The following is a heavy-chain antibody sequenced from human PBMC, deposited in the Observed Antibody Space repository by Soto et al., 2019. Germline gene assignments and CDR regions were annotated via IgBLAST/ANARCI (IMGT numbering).Heavy chain of an antibody. CDR1: GFTFSSYG. CDR2: IRNDGSNK. D-gene: IGHD2-21*01. CDR3: AREYFIGGDSRGIDV. J-gene: IGHJ6*02. V-gene: IGHV3-33*08. Sequence: PGGSLRLSCADSGFTFSSYGMHWVRQAPGKGLEWVAVIRNDGSNKYYADYVKGRFTISRDNSKNTLYLQMNSLRDEDTAVYYCAREYFIGGDSRGIDVWGQGTTVPVSS.